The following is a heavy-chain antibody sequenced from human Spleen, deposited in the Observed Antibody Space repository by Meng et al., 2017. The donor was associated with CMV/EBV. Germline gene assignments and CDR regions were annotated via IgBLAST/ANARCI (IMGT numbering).Heavy chain of an antibody. Sequence: GGSLRLSCAASGFTFSSYWMHWVRQGPGKRLVWVSRISGDGTTTTYADSVKGRFTISRDNAKNTLYLQMNSLRAEDTAVYYCAKDYGGWHLDYWGQGTLVTVSS. CDR3: AKDYGGWHLDY. CDR2: ISGDGTTT. D-gene: IGHD4-23*01. J-gene: IGHJ4*02. CDR1: GFTFSSYW. V-gene: IGHV3-74*01.